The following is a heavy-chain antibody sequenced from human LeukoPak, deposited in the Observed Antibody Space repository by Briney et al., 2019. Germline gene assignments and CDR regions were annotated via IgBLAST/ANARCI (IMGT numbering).Heavy chain of an antibody. J-gene: IGHJ4*02. CDR3: ARGGYGFDY. V-gene: IGHV3-21*01. CDR1: GFTFSSYS. Sequence: KPGGSLRLSCAASGFTFSSYSMNCVRQAPGKGLEWVSSISSSSSYIYYADSLKGRFTISRDNAKNSLYLQMKSLRAEDTAVYYCARGGYGFDYWGQGTLVTVSS. CDR2: ISSSSSYI. D-gene: IGHD5-12*01.